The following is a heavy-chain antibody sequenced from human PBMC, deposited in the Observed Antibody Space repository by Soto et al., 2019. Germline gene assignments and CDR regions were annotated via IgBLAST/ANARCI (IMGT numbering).Heavy chain of an antibody. CDR3: ARRHCSGGSCYNPGFDS. Sequence: QLQLQESGPGLVKPSATLSLNCTVSGASLSSISYYWGWIRQPPGKGLEWVGSIFFTGNIYYNPSLKIRVTISVDTSRNLFALLVNSVTAADTAVNYCARRHCSGGSCYNPGFDSWAQGALVTVSS. CDR2: IFFTGNI. D-gene: IGHD2-15*01. CDR1: GASLSSISYY. V-gene: IGHV4-39*01. J-gene: IGHJ4*02.